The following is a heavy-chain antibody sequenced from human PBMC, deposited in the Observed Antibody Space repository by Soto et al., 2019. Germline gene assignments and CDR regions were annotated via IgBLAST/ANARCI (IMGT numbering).Heavy chain of an antibody. CDR2: KTYDGSNK. D-gene: IGHD2-8*02. Sequence: QVQLVESGGGVVQPGRSLRLSCAASGFMFSGYAMHWVRQAPGKGLEWVAVKTYDGSNKSYADSVKGGFTITRDNFKNTLDKQVNSLSAEYTAVCYCVRDCGLLVYYRGQGTMVTVSS. J-gene: IGHJ4*02. CDR3: VRDCGLLVYY. CDR1: GFMFSGYA. V-gene: IGHV3-30-3*01.